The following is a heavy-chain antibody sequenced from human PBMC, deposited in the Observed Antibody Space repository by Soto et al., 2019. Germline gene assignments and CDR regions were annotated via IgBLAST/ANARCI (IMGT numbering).Heavy chain of an antibody. CDR3: ARDPVAGTHFAY. CDR1: GYTFTTYG. V-gene: IGHV1-18*01. Sequence: QVQLVQSGAEVKKPGASVKVSCKASGYTFTTYGISWVRQAPGQGLEWMGWIGAYNGNTNYAQNLQGRLTLTTTTSTSTAYMELRSLRSDDTAVYYCARDPVAGTHFAYWGQGTLVTVSS. CDR2: IGAYNGNT. J-gene: IGHJ4*02. D-gene: IGHD6-19*01.